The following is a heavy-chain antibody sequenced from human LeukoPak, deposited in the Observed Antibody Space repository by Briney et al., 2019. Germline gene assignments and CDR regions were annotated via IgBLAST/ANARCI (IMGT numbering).Heavy chain of an antibody. Sequence: RGSLRLSCAAAGFTLSSYGMHWVSQAPGKGLGWVAVISYDGSNKYYADSVKGRFTISRANSKNTLYPQMNSLRAEDTAVYYCAKDWIDSSGSFFDYWGQGTLVTASS. D-gene: IGHD6-19*01. CDR3: AKDWIDSSGSFFDY. J-gene: IGHJ4*02. CDR1: GFTLSSYG. CDR2: ISYDGSNK. V-gene: IGHV3-30*18.